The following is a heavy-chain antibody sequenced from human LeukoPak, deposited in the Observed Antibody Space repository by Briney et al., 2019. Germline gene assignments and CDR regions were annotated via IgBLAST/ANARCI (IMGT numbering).Heavy chain of an antibody. J-gene: IGHJ4*02. CDR2: IYYSGST. D-gene: IGHD6-19*01. V-gene: IGHV4-59*08. CDR3: ARSDASGWYHDDFDY. Sequence: SETLSLTCTVSGGSISSYYWSWIRQPSGKGLEWIGYIYYSGSTNYNPSLKSRVTISVDTSKNQFSLKLSSVTAADTAVYHCARSDASGWYHDDFDYWGQGTLVTVSS. CDR1: GGSISSYY.